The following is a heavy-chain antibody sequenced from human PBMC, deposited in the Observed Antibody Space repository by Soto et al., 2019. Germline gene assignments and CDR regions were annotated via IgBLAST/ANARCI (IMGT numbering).Heavy chain of an antibody. V-gene: IGHV3-21*01. CDR3: ARNRNPSSKTPGMDV. J-gene: IGHJ6*02. Sequence: EVQLVESGGGLVEPGGSLRLSCAPSGLSFSTHSMNWVRQAPGKGLEWVSSISSDRYYIYYADSVKGRFTISRDNAKNPLYLQMNSLRADDTAVYYCARNRNPSSKTPGMDVWGQGTTVTVSS. CDR1: GLSFSTHS. CDR2: ISSDRYYI.